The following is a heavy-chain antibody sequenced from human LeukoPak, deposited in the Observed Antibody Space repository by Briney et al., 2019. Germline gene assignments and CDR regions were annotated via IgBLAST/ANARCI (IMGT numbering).Heavy chain of an antibody. Sequence: SETLSLTCTVSGGSISSYHWNWIRQPAGKGLEWIGRIYTSGSTNYNPSLKSRVSMSLDTSKNQLSLRLSSVTAADTAVYYCARSSVADSYYYYYYMDVWGKGTTVTVSS. V-gene: IGHV4-4*07. CDR1: GGSISSYH. D-gene: IGHD6-19*01. CDR3: ARSSVADSYYYYYYMDV. J-gene: IGHJ6*03. CDR2: IYTSGST.